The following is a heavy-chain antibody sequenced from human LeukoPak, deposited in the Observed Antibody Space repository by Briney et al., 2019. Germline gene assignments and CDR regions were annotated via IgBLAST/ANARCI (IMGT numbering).Heavy chain of an antibody. CDR1: GGSISTSRYS. J-gene: IGHJ4*02. CDR3: ASIARLTMILHY. CDR2: IYYSVTT. Sequence: SETLSLTCTVFGGSISTSRYSWGWIRQPPGKALAWIGSIYYSVTTYYSPSLNSRVTISLDTSSNQFSLNLSPVPAADTAVYFCASIARLTMILHYWGQGTLVTVS. D-gene: IGHD3-22*01. V-gene: IGHV4-39*01.